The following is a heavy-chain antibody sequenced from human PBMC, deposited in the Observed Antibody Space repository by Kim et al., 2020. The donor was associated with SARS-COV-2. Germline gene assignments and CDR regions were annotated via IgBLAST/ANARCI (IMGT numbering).Heavy chain of an antibody. D-gene: IGHD2-2*01. CDR2: IYYSGST. V-gene: IGHV4-39*01. CDR3: ARLFGDASTYCSSTSCYGWGFDP. Sequence: SETLSLTCTVSGGSISSSSYYWGWIRQPPGKGLEWIGSIYYSGSTYYNPSLKSRVTISVDTSKNQFSLKLSSVTAADTAVYYCARLFGDASTYCSSTSCYGWGFDPWGQGTLVTVSS. J-gene: IGHJ5*02. CDR1: GGSISSSSYY.